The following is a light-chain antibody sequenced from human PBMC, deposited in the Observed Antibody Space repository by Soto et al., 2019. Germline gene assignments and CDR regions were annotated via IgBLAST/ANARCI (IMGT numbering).Light chain of an antibody. CDR3: SSYTSRSTLV. Sequence: QSALTQPASVSGSPGQSITISCTGTSTDVGGYNYVSWYPQHPGKAPKLMIYEVTNRPSGVSNRFSGSKSGNTASLTITGLQAEDEADYYCSSYTSRSTLVIGGGTKLTVL. V-gene: IGLV2-14*01. J-gene: IGLJ2*01. CDR2: EVT. CDR1: STDVGGYNY.